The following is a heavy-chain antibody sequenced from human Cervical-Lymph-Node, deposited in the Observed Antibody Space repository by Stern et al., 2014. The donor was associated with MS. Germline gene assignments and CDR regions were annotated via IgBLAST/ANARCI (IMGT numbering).Heavy chain of an antibody. D-gene: IGHD1-14*01. J-gene: IGHJ6*02. Sequence: EVQLMQSGGGLVQPGGSLRLSCVVSGFTFDDYAIDWGPPTPGKGLDWVAGFMLKNGVTGYADSGKGRFTISRDNAKNSLYLQMNSLRAEDTALYYCTRDLKPGGADVWGQGTTVTVSS. CDR2: FMLKNGVT. V-gene: IGHV3-9*01. CDR3: TRDLKPGGADV. CDR1: GFTFDDYA.